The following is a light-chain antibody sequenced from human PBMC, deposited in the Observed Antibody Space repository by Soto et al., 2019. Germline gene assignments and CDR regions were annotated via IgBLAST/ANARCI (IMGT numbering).Light chain of an antibody. CDR1: QSVSSSY. J-gene: IGKJ2*01. Sequence: EIALTQPPCTLSLSPGERATLSCGASQSVSSSYLAWYQQKPGQAPRLLIYGASSRATGIPDRFSGSGSGTDFTLTISSLQSEDFAVYYCQQRSNWPMYTFGQGTKVDIK. CDR3: QQRSNWPMYT. CDR2: GAS. V-gene: IGKV3D-20*02.